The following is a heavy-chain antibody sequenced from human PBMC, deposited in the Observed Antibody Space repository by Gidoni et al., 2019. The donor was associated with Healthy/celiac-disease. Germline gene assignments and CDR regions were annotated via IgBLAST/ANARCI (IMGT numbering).Heavy chain of an antibody. CDR1: GFTFSSYA. Sequence: EVQLLESGGGLVQPGGSLRLSCAASGFTFSSYAMSWVRQAHGKGLELFSAISGSGGSTYYADSVKGRFTISRDNSKNTLYLQMNSLRAEDTAVYYCAKVVEMATISDYWGQGTLVTVSS. CDR2: ISGSGGST. V-gene: IGHV3-23*01. D-gene: IGHD5-12*01. J-gene: IGHJ4*02. CDR3: AKVVEMATISDY.